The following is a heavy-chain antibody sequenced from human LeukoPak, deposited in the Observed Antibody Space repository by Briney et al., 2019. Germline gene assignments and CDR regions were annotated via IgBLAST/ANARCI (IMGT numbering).Heavy chain of an antibody. CDR2: ISYDGSNK. CDR3: ARVRGYCSSTSCYSLDY. D-gene: IGHD2-2*02. Sequence: GRSLRLSCAASGFTFSSYAMHWVRQAPGKGLERVAVISYDGSNKYYADSVKGRFTISRDNSKNTLYLQMNSLRAEDTAVYYCARVRGYCSSTSCYSLDYWGQGTLVTVSS. V-gene: IGHV3-30*04. J-gene: IGHJ4*02. CDR1: GFTFSSYA.